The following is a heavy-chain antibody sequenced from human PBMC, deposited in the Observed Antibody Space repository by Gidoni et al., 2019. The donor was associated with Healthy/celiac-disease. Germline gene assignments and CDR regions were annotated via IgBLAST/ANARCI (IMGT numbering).Heavy chain of an antibody. CDR1: GGSISSSSYY. Sequence: QLQLQESGPGLVKPSETLSLTCTVSGGSISSSSYYWGWIRQPPGKGLEWIGSIYYSGSTYYNPSLKSRVTISVDTSKNQFSLKLSSVTAADTAVYYCARQEKNYYDSSGYHDAFDIWGQGTMVTVSS. D-gene: IGHD3-22*01. CDR2: IYYSGST. CDR3: ARQEKNYYDSSGYHDAFDI. V-gene: IGHV4-39*01. J-gene: IGHJ3*02.